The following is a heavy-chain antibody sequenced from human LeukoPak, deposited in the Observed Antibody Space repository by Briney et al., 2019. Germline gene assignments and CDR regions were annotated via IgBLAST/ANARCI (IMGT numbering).Heavy chain of an antibody. V-gene: IGHV3-48*01. D-gene: IGHD5-12*01. CDR1: GFTLSSYS. Sequence: GGSFRLSCAASGFTLSSYSMNWGRPAPGKGREWVSYLSSISSTTYYADSVKGRFTISRDNTKNSLYLQMNSLRAEDTAVYYCARELRCYDYWGQGTLVTVSS. CDR2: LSSISSTT. CDR3: ARELRCYDY. J-gene: IGHJ4*02.